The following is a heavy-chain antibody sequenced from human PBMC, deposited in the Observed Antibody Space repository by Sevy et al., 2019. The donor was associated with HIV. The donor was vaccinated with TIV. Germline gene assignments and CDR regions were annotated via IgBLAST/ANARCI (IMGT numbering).Heavy chain of an antibody. D-gene: IGHD2-2*03. Sequence: GSLRLSCSGSGFIFSDYYMSWIRQAPGRELEWVSYISGSGITYYPDPVEGRFTISRDNARNSLYLQMNSLRADDTAVYYCARDPLLGIAREVARGGYWGQGTLVTVSS. CDR2: ISGSGIT. CDR1: GFIFSDYY. V-gene: IGHV3-11*01. CDR3: ARDPLLGIAREVARGGY. J-gene: IGHJ4*02.